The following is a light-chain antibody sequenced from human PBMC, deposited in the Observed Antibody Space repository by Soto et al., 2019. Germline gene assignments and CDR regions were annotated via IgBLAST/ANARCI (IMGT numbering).Light chain of an antibody. V-gene: IGLV1-40*01. Sequence: QSALTQPPSVSGAPGQRVTISCTGSRSNIGAGYDVHWYQQIPGTAPKLLIYLNNNRPSGVPDRLSGSKSGTSASLAITGLQAEDEADYYCQSYDSSLSAWVFGGGTKLTVL. CDR2: LNN. J-gene: IGLJ3*02. CDR3: QSYDSSLSAWV. CDR1: RSNIGAGYD.